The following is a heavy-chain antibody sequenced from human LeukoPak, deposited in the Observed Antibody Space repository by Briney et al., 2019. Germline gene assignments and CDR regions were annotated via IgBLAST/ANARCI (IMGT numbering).Heavy chain of an antibody. CDR1: GFTFSSYA. J-gene: IGHJ4*02. Sequence: GGSLRLSCAASGFTFSSYAMHWVRQAPGKGLEYVSAISSNGGSTYYANSVKGRFTISRDNSKNTLYLQMGSLRAEDMAVYYCARANCGGDCYSDGYYFDYWGQGTLVTASS. D-gene: IGHD2-21*01. CDR3: ARANCGGDCYSDGYYFDY. V-gene: IGHV3-64*01. CDR2: ISSNGGST.